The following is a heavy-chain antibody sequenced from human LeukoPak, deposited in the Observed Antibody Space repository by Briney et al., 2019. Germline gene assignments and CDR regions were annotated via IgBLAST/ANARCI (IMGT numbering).Heavy chain of an antibody. Sequence: SETLSLTCTVSGGSISSYYWSWIRQPAGKGLEWIGRIYTSGSANYNPSLRSRVTVSLDTSKNQFSLKLSSVTAADTAVYYCARGVDTAMVSFWYFDLWGRGTLVTVSS. CDR3: ARGVDTAMVSFWYFDL. CDR2: IYTSGSA. J-gene: IGHJ2*01. V-gene: IGHV4-4*07. CDR1: GGSISSYY. D-gene: IGHD5-18*01.